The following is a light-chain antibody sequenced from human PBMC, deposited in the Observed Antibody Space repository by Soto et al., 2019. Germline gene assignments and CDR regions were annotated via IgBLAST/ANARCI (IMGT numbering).Light chain of an antibody. Sequence: QSVLTQPASVSGSPGQSITISCTGTSSDVGGYNYVSWYQHYPGQAPKLIIYDVTNRPSGVSNPFSGSKSGNTASLTISGLQPEDEADYYCSSYTTSNTRQIVFGTGTKLTVL. CDR2: DVT. CDR3: SSYTTSNTRQIV. J-gene: IGLJ1*01. CDR1: SSDVGGYNY. V-gene: IGLV2-14*03.